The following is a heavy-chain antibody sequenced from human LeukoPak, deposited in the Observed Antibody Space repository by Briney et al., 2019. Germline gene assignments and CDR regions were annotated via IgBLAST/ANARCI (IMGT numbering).Heavy chain of an antibody. CDR3: ARDLGYFDY. CDR2: VSPRSSTI. CDR1: GFPFSRYG. Sequence: PGGSLRLSCAASGFPFSRYGMNWVRQAPGRGLEWVSYVSPRSSTIYHADSVKGRFTISRDNAKNSLYLQMNSLRAEDTAVYYCARDLGYFDYWGQGTLVTVSS. J-gene: IGHJ4*02. V-gene: IGHV3-48*01. D-gene: IGHD7-27*01.